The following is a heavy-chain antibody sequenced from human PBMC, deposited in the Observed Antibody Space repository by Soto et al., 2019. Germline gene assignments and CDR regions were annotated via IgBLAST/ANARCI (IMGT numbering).Heavy chain of an antibody. J-gene: IGHJ4*02. CDR3: ARTPLL. CDR2: IYYSGSTYYN. V-gene: IGHV4-31*03. D-gene: IGHD3-10*01. CDR1: CGSISSGGYY. Sequence: PSETLSVTCTVSCGSISSGGYYWSWIRQHPGKGLEWIGYIYYSGSTYYNYYNPSLKSRVTISVDTSKNQFSLTLSSVTAADTGVYYCARTPLLWGQETLVTVSS.